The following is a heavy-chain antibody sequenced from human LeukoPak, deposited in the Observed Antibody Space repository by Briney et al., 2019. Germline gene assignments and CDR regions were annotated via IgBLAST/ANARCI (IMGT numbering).Heavy chain of an antibody. CDR1: GFTVSSNY. CDR3: AKGFVGATFDY. D-gene: IGHD1-26*01. J-gene: IGHJ4*02. Sequence: GGSLRLSCAASGFTVSSNYMSWVRQAPGKGLEWVSVIYSGGSTYYADSVKGRFTISRDNSKNTLYLQMNSLRAEDTAVYYCAKGFVGATFDYWGQGTLVTVSS. V-gene: IGHV3-53*01. CDR2: IYSGGST.